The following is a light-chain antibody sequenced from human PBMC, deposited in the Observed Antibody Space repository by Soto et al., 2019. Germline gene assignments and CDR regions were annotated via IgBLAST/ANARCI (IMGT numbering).Light chain of an antibody. Sequence: DFVMTQSPLSLPVTLGQPASISCRSSQSLVHSSGNTYLNWFLQRPGNSPRRLIYKVSNRDSGVPERFRGSGSGIDFTLKISRVEAEDVGVYYCMQGTYWPWTFGQGTRLETK. J-gene: IGKJ5*01. V-gene: IGKV2-30*02. CDR1: QSLVHSSGNTY. CDR2: KVS. CDR3: MQGTYWPWT.